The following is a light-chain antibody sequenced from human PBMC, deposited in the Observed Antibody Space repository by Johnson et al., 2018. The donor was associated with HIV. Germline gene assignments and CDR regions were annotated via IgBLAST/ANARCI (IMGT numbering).Light chain of an antibody. J-gene: IGLJ1*01. CDR2: ENN. Sequence: QPVLTQPPSVSAAPGQKVTISCSGSSSNIGNNYVSWYQQLPGTAPKLLIYENNKRPSGIPDRFSGSQSGTSATLGITGLQTGDEADYYSGTWDSRLSAYVFGTGTKVTVL. V-gene: IGLV1-51*02. CDR1: SSNIGNNY. CDR3: GTWDSRLSAYV.